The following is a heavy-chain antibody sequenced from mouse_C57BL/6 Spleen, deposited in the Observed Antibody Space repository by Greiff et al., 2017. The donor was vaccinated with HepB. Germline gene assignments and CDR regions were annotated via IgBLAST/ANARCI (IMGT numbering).Heavy chain of an antibody. CDR1: GFSLTSYG. CDR3: AKKEGIYYAMDY. CDR2: IWRGGST. J-gene: IGHJ4*01. V-gene: IGHV2-5*01. Sequence: QVQLQQSGPGLVQPSQCLSITCTVSGFSLTSYGVHWVRQSPGKGLEWLGVIWRGGSTDYNAAFMSRLSITKDNSKSQVFFKMNSLQADDTAIYYCAKKEGIYYAMDYWGQGTSVTVSS.